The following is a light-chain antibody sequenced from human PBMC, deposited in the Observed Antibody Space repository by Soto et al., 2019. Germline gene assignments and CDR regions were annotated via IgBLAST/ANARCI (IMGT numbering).Light chain of an antibody. V-gene: IGKV1-39*01. J-gene: IGKJ1*01. CDR1: HTISND. Sequence: IQMTQSTSSLSASVGDRVSMTGGASHTISNDLNWYQQQPGKAPKLLIYAASSLQSGVPSRFSGSGSGTDFTLTISSLQPEDFATYYCQQYNSYWWTFGQRTKVDI. CDR2: AAS. CDR3: QQYNSYWWT.